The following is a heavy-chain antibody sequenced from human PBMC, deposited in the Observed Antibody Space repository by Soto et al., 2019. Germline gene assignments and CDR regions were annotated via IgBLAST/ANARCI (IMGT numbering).Heavy chain of an antibody. D-gene: IGHD6-6*01. J-gene: IGHJ6*02. Sequence: SVKVSCKASGGTFSSHAISWVRQAPGQGLEWMGGIIPIFGTANYAQKFQGRVTITADESTSTAYMELSSLRSEDTAVYYCARGRGYSSSKHYCYYYCMYVRGQGTTRTVSS. CDR1: GGTFSSHA. CDR2: IIPIFGTA. V-gene: IGHV1-69*13. CDR3: ARGRGYSSSKHYCYYYCMYV.